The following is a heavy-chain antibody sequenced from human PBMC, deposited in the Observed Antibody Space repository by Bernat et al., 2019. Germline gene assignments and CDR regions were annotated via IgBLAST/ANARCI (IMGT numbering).Heavy chain of an antibody. D-gene: IGHD3-10*01. CDR2: ISAYNGNT. CDR1: GYTFTSYG. Sequence: QVQLVQSGAEVKKPGASVKVSCKASGYTFTSYGISWVRQAPGQGLEWMGWISAYNGNTNYAQKLQGRVTMTTDTSTSTAYMELRSLRSDDTAVYYCARENSIKYYGPGGRVFDPWGQGTLVTVSS. CDR3: ARENSIKYYGPGGRVFDP. J-gene: IGHJ5*02. V-gene: IGHV1-18*01.